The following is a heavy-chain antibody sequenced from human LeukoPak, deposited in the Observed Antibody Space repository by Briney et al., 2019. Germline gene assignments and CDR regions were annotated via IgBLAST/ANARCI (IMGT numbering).Heavy chain of an antibody. CDR3: ARDIGGGFDNAAYYFDY. V-gene: IGHV1-46*01. J-gene: IGHJ4*02. Sequence: ASVKVSCKASGYTFRNYYIHWVRQAPGQGLEWMGIINPTGGSTTYAQKFQGRVIMTRDTSTSTVYMEVSSLRSEDTAVYYCARDIGGGFDNAAYYFDYWGQGTLVTVSS. D-gene: IGHD1-26*01. CDR2: INPTGGST. CDR1: GYTFRNYY.